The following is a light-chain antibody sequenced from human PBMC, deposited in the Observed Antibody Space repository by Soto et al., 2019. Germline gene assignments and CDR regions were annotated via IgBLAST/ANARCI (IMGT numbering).Light chain of an antibody. V-gene: IGKV4-1*01. CDR3: LQYYQGLAFS. Sequence: IAMIQSPDSLAVSLGERATINCKSSQSVFSASNSQNYLSWYQQKPGRPPKLLIFWASTRASGVPDRFRGSGSGTDFTITVDNLQAEDVAVYYCLQYYQGLAFSFGGGTKVELK. CDR1: QSVFSASNSQNY. CDR2: WAS. J-gene: IGKJ4*01.